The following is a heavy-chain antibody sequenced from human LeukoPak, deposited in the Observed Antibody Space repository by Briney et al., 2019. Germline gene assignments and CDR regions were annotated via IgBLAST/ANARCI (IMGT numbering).Heavy chain of an antibody. CDR1: GGTFSSYA. CDR3: ARDKRGSSWYSDWFDP. V-gene: IGHV1-69*13. Sequence: ASVKVSCKASGGTFSSYAISWVRQAPGQGLEWMGGIIPIFGTANYAQKFQGRVTTTADESTSTAYMELSSLRSEDTAVYYCARDKRGSSWYSDWFDPWGQGTLVTVSS. CDR2: IIPIFGTA. D-gene: IGHD6-13*01. J-gene: IGHJ5*02.